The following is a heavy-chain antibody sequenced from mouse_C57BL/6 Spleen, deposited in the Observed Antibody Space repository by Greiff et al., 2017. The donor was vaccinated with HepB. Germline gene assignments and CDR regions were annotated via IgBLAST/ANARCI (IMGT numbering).Heavy chain of an antibody. CDR1: GYTFTDYE. CDR3: TGRFAY. CDR2: IDPETGGT. J-gene: IGHJ3*01. Sequence: VQLQESGAELVRPGASVTLSCKASGYTFTDYEMHWVKQTPVHGLEWIGAIDPETGGTAYNQKFKGKAILTADKSSSTAYMELRSLTSEDSAVYYCTGRFAYWGQGTLVTVSA. V-gene: IGHV1-15*01.